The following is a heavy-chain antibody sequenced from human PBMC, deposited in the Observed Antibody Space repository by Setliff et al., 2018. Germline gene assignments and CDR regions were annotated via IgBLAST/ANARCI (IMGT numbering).Heavy chain of an antibody. Sequence: SETLSLTCTVSGGSISSYYWTWFRQPPGKGLEWIGYISSGSTNYTPSLKSRVTISVDPSKNQFSLKLSSVTAADTAVYYCARGGKILEWLYAHDYWGQGTLVTVSS. CDR3: ARGGKILEWLYAHDY. CDR1: GGSISSYY. CDR2: ISSGST. D-gene: IGHD3-3*01. V-gene: IGHV4-4*08. J-gene: IGHJ4*02.